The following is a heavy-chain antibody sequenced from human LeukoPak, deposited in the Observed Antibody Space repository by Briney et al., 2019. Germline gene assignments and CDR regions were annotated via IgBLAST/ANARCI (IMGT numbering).Heavy chain of an antibody. J-gene: IGHJ4*02. V-gene: IGHV4-34*01. D-gene: IGHD3-10*01. CDR3: ARGVSSGEDY. CDR1: GGSFSGYY. CDR2: INHSGST. Sequence: PSETLSLTCAVYGGSFSGYYWSWIRQPPGKGLEWIGEINHSGSTNYNPSLKSRVTISVDTSKNQFSLKLSSVTAADTAVYYCARGVSSGEDYWGQGTLVTVSS.